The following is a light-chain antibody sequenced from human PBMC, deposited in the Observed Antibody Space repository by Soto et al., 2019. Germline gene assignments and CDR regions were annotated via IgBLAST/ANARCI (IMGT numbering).Light chain of an antibody. V-gene: IGKV2-30*01. J-gene: IGKJ1*01. CDR3: MQCRHWSPT. Sequence: VVMTQSPLSLPVTLGQPASISCRSSQSLVYSDGIDDLSWFQQRPGKSPRRIIYKASNRDSGVPDRFRGSVSGTDFTLQIDRVEAEDFGIYYSMQCRHWSPTFGRGNRVDIK. CDR2: KAS. CDR1: QSLVYSDGIDD.